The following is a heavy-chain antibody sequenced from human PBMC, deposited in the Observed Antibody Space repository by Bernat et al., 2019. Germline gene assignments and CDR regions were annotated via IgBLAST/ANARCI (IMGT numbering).Heavy chain of an antibody. D-gene: IGHD6-19*01. V-gene: IGHV5-10-1*03. Sequence: EVQLVQSGAEVKKPGESLRISCKGSGYSFTSYWISWVRQMPGKGLEWMGRIDPSDSYTNYSPSFQGHVTISADKSSSTAYLPWSSLKASDTTMYYCASALDSSGWYGDYYYYGMDVWGQGTTVTVSS. J-gene: IGHJ6*02. CDR3: ASALDSSGWYGDYYYYGMDV. CDR1: GYSFTSYW. CDR2: IDPSDSYT.